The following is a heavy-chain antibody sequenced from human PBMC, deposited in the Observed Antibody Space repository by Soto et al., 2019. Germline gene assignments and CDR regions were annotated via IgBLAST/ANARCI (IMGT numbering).Heavy chain of an antibody. V-gene: IGHV2-5*02. CDR1: GFSLSTRGVG. J-gene: IGHJ4*02. CDR2: IYWDNDD. D-gene: IGHD2-15*01. CDR3: AHTPNYHAGSHYFDF. Sequence: QITLKESGPTLVKPSQTLTLTCTFSGFSLSTRGVGVGWIRQPPGKALEWLPFIYWDNDDRYSPSLKSRLTITKDTSKNQVVLTMTNVDPVDTATYFCAHTPNYHAGSHYFDFWGQGTLVTVSS.